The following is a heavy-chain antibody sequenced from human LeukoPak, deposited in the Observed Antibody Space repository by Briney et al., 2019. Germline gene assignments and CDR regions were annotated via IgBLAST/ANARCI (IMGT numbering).Heavy chain of an antibody. CDR3: ARGVYIAAAQYGY. CDR2: IYYSGTT. D-gene: IGHD6-13*01. V-gene: IGHV4-59*01. J-gene: IGHJ4*02. CDR1: GGSISSYY. Sequence: SETLSLTCTVSGGSISSYYWSWIRQPPGKGLEWIGYIYYSGTTNYNPSLKSRVSISVDTSKNQFSLKLSSVTAADTAVYYCARGVYIAAAQYGYWGQGTLVTVSS.